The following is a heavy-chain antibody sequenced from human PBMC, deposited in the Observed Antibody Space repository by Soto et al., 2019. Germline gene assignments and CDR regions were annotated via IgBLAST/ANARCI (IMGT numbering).Heavy chain of an antibody. J-gene: IGHJ4*02. D-gene: IGHD3-10*01. Sequence: QVQLVQSGGEMKKPGSSVKVSCQSSGGTFNTYAMNWVRQAPGQGPEWMGDISPMFGAANYAPKFQGRVTITADESTGTSCMQLSSLTSEDTALYFCAREVQVHTPAFVYWGQGTLVTVSS. CDR2: ISPMFGAA. V-gene: IGHV1-69*19. CDR1: GGTFNTYA. CDR3: AREVQVHTPAFVY.